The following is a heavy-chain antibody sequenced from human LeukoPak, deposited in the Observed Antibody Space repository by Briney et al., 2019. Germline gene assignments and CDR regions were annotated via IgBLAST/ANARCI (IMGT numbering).Heavy chain of an antibody. Sequence: PSETLSLTCTVSGGSISSYYWSWIRQPPGKGLEWIGYIYYSGSTNYNPSLKSRVTISVDTSKNQFSLKLSSVTAADTAVCYCARVATKLAPDYWGQGTLVTVSS. CDR1: GGSISSYY. D-gene: IGHD1-26*01. CDR2: IYYSGST. J-gene: IGHJ4*02. V-gene: IGHV4-59*01. CDR3: ARVATKLAPDY.